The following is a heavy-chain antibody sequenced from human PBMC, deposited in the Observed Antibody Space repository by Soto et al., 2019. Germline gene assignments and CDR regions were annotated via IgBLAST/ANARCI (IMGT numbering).Heavy chain of an antibody. CDR2: IHPSGGGT. D-gene: IGHD2-21*02. V-gene: IGHV1-46*02. CDR3: ARGGHIAVVTASFDY. Sequence: QVQLVQSGAEVKKPGASVKVSCKPSGYTFNTYYLHWGRQAPGQALEWMGVIHPSGGGTTYAQKFLGSVTVTRDTSTSTVFMELSSLRSDATAVYYCARGGHIAVVTASFDYWGQGTLVTVSS. J-gene: IGHJ4*02. CDR1: GYTFNTYY.